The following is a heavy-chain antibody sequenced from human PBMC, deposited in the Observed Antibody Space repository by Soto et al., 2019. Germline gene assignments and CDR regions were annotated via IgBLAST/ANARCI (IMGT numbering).Heavy chain of an antibody. V-gene: IGHV4-61*01. CDR2: IFFTGSA. Sequence: QVQLQESGPGLVRPSATLSLTCTVSGGSVSTGSYEWSSIRLPPGTGMEWIGKIFFTGSAHYKPDLRNRVNLSVDTFKHQFSLTLTSVTAADTDVYYCARDGHVMDVWGQGTTVTVSS. J-gene: IGHJ6*02. CDR3: ARDGHVMDV. CDR1: GGSVSTGSYE.